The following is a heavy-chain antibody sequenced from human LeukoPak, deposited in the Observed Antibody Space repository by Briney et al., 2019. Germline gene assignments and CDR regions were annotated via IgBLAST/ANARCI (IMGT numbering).Heavy chain of an antibody. D-gene: IGHD5-24*01. CDR1: GFTFSSYW. Sequence: GSLRLSCAASGFTFSSYWMSWVRQAPGKGLEWVANIKQDGSGKYYVDSVKGRFTISRDNAKNSLYLQMNSLRAEDTAVYYCTRATRDGYNFGYWGQGTLVTVSS. CDR3: TRATRDGYNFGY. CDR2: IKQDGSGK. J-gene: IGHJ4*02. V-gene: IGHV3-7*04.